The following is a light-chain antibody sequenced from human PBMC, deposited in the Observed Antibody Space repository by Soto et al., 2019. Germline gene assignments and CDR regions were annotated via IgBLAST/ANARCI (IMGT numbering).Light chain of an antibody. Sequence: QSVLTQPASVSGSPGQSITISCTGTSSDVGGYNYVSWYQQYPGKAPKLMIYDVSNRPSGVSNRFSGSKSGNTASLTISGLQAEDEADYYCSSYTSISPYVFGTGTKLTVL. CDR2: DVS. J-gene: IGLJ1*01. CDR3: SSYTSISPYV. V-gene: IGLV2-14*01. CDR1: SSDVGGYNY.